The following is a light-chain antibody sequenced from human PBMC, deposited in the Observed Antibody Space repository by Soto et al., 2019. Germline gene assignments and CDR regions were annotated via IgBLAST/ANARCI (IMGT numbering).Light chain of an antibody. CDR3: QQYNNSPYT. V-gene: IGKV3-20*01. Sequence: EIVLTQSPDTLSLSPGERATLSCRASQSVSSSYLAWFQQKPGQAPRLLIYGASSRATGIPDRFSGSGSGTDFTLIISRLEPDDFAVYYCQQYNNSPYTFGQGTKLELK. CDR1: QSVSSSY. J-gene: IGKJ2*01. CDR2: GAS.